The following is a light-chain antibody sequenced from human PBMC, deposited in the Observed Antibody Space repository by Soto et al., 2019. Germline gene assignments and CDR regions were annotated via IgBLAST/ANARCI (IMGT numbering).Light chain of an antibody. J-gene: IGKJ4*01. CDR3: QQADSFPLS. CDR1: QGIYKW. V-gene: IGKV1-12*01. CDR2: AAS. Sequence: DIQMTQSPSSLSASVGDRVTITCRASQGIYKWLVWYQQKPGKAPKLLIYAASSLQSGVPSRFSGSGYGTDFTLTISSLQPEDFATYYCQQADSFPLSFGGGTKVDIK.